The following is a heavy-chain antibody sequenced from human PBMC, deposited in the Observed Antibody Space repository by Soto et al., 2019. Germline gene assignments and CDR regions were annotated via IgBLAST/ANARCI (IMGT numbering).Heavy chain of an antibody. CDR3: ARTVLGPDLLADSFVDYYYYMDV. CDR1: GGTFSSYA. CDR2: IIPIFGTA. V-gene: IGHV1-69*13. Sequence: GASVKVSCKASGGTFSSYAISWVRQAPGQGLEWMGGIIPIFGTANYAQKFQGRVTITADESTSTAYMELSSLRSEDTAVYYCARTVLGPDLLADSFVDYYYYMDVWGQGTTVTVSS. J-gene: IGHJ6*03. D-gene: IGHD3-9*01.